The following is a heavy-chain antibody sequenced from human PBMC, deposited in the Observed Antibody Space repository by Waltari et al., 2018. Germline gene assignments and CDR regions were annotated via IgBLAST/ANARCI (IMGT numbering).Heavy chain of an antibody. CDR2: INWSGDNA. V-gene: IGHV3-20*01. CDR3: ARNFGTGYFYYGMDV. Sequence: EVQLVESGGSVVRPGGSLRLSCVASGFLLGVYVLAWVRQVPGKGLEWVSGINWSGDNAGYADSVKGRFTVSRDNAKNSLYLEMNSLRAEDTALYHCARNFGTGYFYYGMDVWGQGTTVTVSS. J-gene: IGHJ6*02. D-gene: IGHD2-15*01. CDR1: GFLLGVYV.